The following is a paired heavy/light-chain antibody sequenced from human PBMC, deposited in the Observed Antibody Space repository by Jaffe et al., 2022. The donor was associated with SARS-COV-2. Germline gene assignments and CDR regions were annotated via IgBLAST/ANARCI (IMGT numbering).Heavy chain of an antibody. CDR3: AAFEASAGTWGVDY. J-gene: IGHJ4*02. CDR1: GGSITSHNYY. D-gene: IGHD6-13*01. Sequence: QLQLQESGPGLLKPSETLSLTCAVSGGSITSHNYYWGWIRQPPGKRLEYIGTIYYTGTTFYTPSLNSRVTISVDTSKSQFSLKLSSVTAADTAIYYCAAFEASAGTWGVDYWGQGTLVTVSS. CDR2: IYYTGTT. V-gene: IGHV4-39*01.
Light chain of an antibody. J-gene: IGLJ2*01. CDR2: KDS. CDR1: ALPKQY. V-gene: IGLV3-25*03. CDR3: QSADFGGSYVV. Sequence: SYELTQPPSVSVSPGQTATITCSGDALPKQYAHWYRQKPGQAPVMVIYKDSERPSGIPERISGSSSGTTVTLTISGVQAEDEADYYCQSADFGGSYVVFGGGTQLTVL.